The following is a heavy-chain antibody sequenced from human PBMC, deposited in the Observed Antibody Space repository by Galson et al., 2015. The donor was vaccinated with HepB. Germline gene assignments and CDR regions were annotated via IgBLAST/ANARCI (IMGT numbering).Heavy chain of an antibody. Sequence: SETLSLTCTVSGGSISSSSYYWGWIRQPPGKGLEWIGSIYYSGSTYYNPSLKSRVTISVDTSKNQFSLKLSSVTAADTAVYYCATPLLLGSFDYWGQGTLVTVSS. D-gene: IGHD3-16*01. J-gene: IGHJ4*02. CDR2: IYYSGST. CDR1: GGSISSSSYY. V-gene: IGHV4-39*01. CDR3: ATPLLLGSFDY.